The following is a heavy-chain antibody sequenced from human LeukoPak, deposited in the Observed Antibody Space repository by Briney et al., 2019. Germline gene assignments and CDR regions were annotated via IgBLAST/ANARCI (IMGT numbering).Heavy chain of an antibody. CDR2: ISGSGGST. Sequence: RSGGSLRLSCAASGFTFSSYAMSWVRQAPGKGLEWVSAISGSGGSTYYADSVKGRFTISRDNSKNTLYLQMNSLKTEDTAVYYCTTGPEVESHYLDIVATIQRVGPYWGQGTLVTVSS. D-gene: IGHD5-12*01. J-gene: IGHJ4*02. V-gene: IGHV3-23*01. CDR1: GFTFSSYA. CDR3: TTGPEVESHYLDIVATIQRVGPY.